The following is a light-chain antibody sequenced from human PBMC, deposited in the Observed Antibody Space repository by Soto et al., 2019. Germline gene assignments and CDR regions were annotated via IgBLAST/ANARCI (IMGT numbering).Light chain of an antibody. J-gene: IGKJ2*01. CDR2: GAS. CDR3: QQYGSSTGT. CDR1: QSVSSSY. Sequence: EIVLTQSPGTLSLSPGERATLSCRASQSVSSSYLAWYQQKPGQAPRLLIYGASSRATGIPDRFSGSGSGTDFTLTISRLEPEDFAVYYCQQYGSSTGTLCQWTKLEIK. V-gene: IGKV3-20*01.